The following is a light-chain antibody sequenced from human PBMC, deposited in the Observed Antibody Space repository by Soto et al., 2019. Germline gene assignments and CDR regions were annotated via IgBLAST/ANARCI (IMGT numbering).Light chain of an antibody. Sequence: QSALTQSASVSGSPGQSISISCTGTSSDVGKYKFVSWYQQHPGKAPKLVIYEGTNRPSGVSDRFSGSKSGNTASLTVSGLQTEDEAVYFCTSYAGTKNYVVFGGGTKLTVL. CDR1: SSDVGKYKF. CDR2: EGT. J-gene: IGLJ2*01. V-gene: IGLV2-14*02. CDR3: TSYAGTKNYVV.